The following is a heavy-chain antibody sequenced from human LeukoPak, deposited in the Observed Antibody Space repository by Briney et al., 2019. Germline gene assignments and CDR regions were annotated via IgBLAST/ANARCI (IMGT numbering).Heavy chain of an antibody. V-gene: IGHV1-18*01. J-gene: IGHJ6*02. CDR1: GYTFTSYF. CDR3: ARANYFSGMDV. Sequence: ASVKVSCKADGYTFTSYFITWVRQAPGQGLEWMGWISPYNGNANYIQKFLGRATMTTDIATSTAYMELRSLRSDDTAVFYCARANYFSGMDVWGQGTTVTVSS. CDR2: ISPYNGNA.